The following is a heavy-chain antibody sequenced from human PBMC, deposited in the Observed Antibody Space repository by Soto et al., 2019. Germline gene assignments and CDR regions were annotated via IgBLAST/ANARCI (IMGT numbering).Heavy chain of an antibody. J-gene: IGHJ4*02. CDR1: GFTFTSFA. Sequence: EVQLLESGGGLVHPGGSLRLSCADSGFTFTSFAMSWVRQAPGKGLEWVSTVSGSGGSTYYADSVKGRFTISRDNSKNTLYLQMNSLRAEDTAVYYCAKKAVADYWGQGTLVTVSS. CDR3: AKKAVADY. V-gene: IGHV3-23*01. CDR2: VSGSGGST. D-gene: IGHD6-19*01.